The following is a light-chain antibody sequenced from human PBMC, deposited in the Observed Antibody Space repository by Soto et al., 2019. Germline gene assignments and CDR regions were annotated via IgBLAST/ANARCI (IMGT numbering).Light chain of an antibody. J-gene: IGLJ1*01. CDR1: SSDVGGHNY. CDR2: EVY. Sequence: QSALTQPPSASGSPGQSVTISCTGTSSDVGGHNYVSWYQQHPGKAPKLMIYEVYKRPSGVPDRFSGSKSGNTASLTVSGHQSADEAAWFHGSDAGSHNYVSETAGSNSYVFGTGTKVTVL. V-gene: IGLV2-8*01. CDR3: GSDAGSHNYVSETAGSNSYV.